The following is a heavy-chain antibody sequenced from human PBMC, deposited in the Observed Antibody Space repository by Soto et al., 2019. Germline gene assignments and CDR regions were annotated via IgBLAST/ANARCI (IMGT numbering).Heavy chain of an antibody. J-gene: IGHJ6*02. CDR1: GVSFNNNG. V-gene: IGHV1-69*01. Sequence: QVQLVQSGAEVKKPGSSVKVSCKTSGVSFNNNGIGWVRQAPGHGLEWMGGVSPPFRTSNYARKFQGRISITADASTGKFNMELSSLTSEDTAQYYCARVLYYGSGSYSPYGMDVWGQGTTVTVSS. CDR2: VSPPFRTS. CDR3: ARVLYYGSGSYSPYGMDV. D-gene: IGHD3-10*01.